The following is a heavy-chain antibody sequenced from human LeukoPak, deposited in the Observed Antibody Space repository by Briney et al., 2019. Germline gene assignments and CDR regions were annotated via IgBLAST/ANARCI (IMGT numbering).Heavy chain of an antibody. V-gene: IGHV1-2*02. Sequence: ASVKVSCKASGYTFTGYYMHWGRQAPGQGLEWMGWINPNSGGTNYAQKFQGRVTMTRDTSISTAYMELSRLRSDDTAVYYCARVVGATNNWFDPWGQGTLVTVSS. D-gene: IGHD1-26*01. CDR2: INPNSGGT. CDR3: ARVVGATNNWFDP. J-gene: IGHJ5*02. CDR1: GYTFTGYY.